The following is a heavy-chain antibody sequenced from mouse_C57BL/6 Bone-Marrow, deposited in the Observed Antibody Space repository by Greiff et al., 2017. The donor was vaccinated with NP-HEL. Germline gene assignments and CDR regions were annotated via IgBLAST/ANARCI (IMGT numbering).Heavy chain of an antibody. Sequence: VQGVESGAELVRPGASVKLSCKASGYTFTDYYINWVKQRPGQGLEWIARIYPGSGNTYYNEKFKGKSTLTAEKSSSTAYKQLSSLTSEDSAVYFCARKGFAYWGQGTLVTVSA. J-gene: IGHJ3*01. CDR1: GYTFTDYY. V-gene: IGHV1-76*01. CDR3: ARKGFAY. CDR2: IYPGSGNT.